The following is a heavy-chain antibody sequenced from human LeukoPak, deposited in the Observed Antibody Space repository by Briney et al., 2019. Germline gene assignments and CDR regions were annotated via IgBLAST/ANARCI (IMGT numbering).Heavy chain of an antibody. CDR1: GFTFSSYG. D-gene: IGHD3-10*01. Sequence: PGGSLRLSCAASGFTFSSYGMSWVRQAPGKGLEWVSAISGSGGSTYYADSVKGRFTISRDNSKNTLYLQMNSLRAEDTAVYYCAKPVTYYYGSGSLNWGQGTLVTVSS. CDR2: ISGSGGST. CDR3: AKPVTYYYGSGSLN. V-gene: IGHV3-23*01. J-gene: IGHJ4*02.